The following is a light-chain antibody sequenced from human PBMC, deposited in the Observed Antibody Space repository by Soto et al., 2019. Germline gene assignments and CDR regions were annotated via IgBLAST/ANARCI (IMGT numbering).Light chain of an antibody. V-gene: IGLV2-8*01. J-gene: IGLJ2*01. CDR2: EVN. Sequence: QSALTQPPSASGSPGQSLTISCTGTSSDVGGYNYVFWYQQHPGKAPKLMIYEVNKRPSGVPDRFSGSKSGNTASLTVSGLQAEDEADYYCSSYAGSEILVFGGGTKLTVL. CDR1: SSDVGGYNY. CDR3: SSYAGSEILV.